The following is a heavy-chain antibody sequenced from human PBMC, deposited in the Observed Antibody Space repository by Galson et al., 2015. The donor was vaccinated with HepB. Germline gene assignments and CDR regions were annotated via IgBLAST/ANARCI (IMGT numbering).Heavy chain of an antibody. D-gene: IGHD6-13*01. CDR2: ISGSGGST. Sequence: SLRLSCAASGFTFSSYAMSWVRQAPGKGLEWVSAISGSGGSTYYADSVKGRFTISRDNSKNTLYLQMNSLRAEDTAVYYCAKAIAAAPPGVESEYYYYYYGMDVWGQGTTVTVSS. J-gene: IGHJ6*02. CDR3: AKAIAAAPPGVESEYYYYYYGMDV. V-gene: IGHV3-23*01. CDR1: GFTFSSYA.